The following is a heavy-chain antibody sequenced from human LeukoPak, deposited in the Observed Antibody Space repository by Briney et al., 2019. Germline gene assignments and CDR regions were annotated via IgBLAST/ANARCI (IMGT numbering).Heavy chain of an antibody. D-gene: IGHD3-10*01. CDR3: AKGAQFSYYGSGSYLRA. Sequence: GGSLRLSCAASGFTFSSYGMHWVRQAPGKGLEWVAVISYDGSNKYYADSVKGRFTISRDNSKNTLYLQMNSLRAEDTAVYYCAKGAQFSYYGSGSYLRAWGQGTLVTVSS. V-gene: IGHV3-30*18. CDR2: ISYDGSNK. CDR1: GFTFSSYG. J-gene: IGHJ5*02.